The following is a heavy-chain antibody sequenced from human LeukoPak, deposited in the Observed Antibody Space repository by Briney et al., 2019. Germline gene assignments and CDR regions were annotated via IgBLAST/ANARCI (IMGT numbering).Heavy chain of an antibody. J-gene: IGHJ5*02. Sequence: SETLSLTCSVSGDSISYFYWSWIRQAAGKGLEWIGRFSSSGTTDYNASLKSRVTISVDTSKNQFSLKLSSVTAADTAVYYCASTGTTSRDNWFDPWGQGTLVTVSS. CDR1: GDSISYFY. CDR2: FSSSGTT. CDR3: ASTGTTSRDNWFDP. D-gene: IGHD1-1*01. V-gene: IGHV4-4*07.